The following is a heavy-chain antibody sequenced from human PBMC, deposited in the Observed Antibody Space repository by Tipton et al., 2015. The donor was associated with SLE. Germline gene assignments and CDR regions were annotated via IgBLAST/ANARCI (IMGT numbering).Heavy chain of an antibody. CDR2: IYYSGST. CDR1: GGSVSSGSYY. V-gene: IGHV4-39*07. CDR3: ARGKPWFDP. J-gene: IGHJ5*02. Sequence: TLSLTCTVSGGSVSSGSYYWGWIRQPPGKGLEWIGSIYYSGSTYYNPSLKSRVTLSVDTSKNQFSLKLSSVTAADTAVYYCARGKPWFDPWGQGTLVTVSS.